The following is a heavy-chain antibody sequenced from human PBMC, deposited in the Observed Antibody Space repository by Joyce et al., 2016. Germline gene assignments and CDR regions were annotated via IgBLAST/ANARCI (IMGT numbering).Heavy chain of an antibody. Sequence: EEQLVESGGGLVKPGGSLRLSCAASGFTFDSYSINWVRQAPGKGLEWVSSISSSGSNIYYVGSVKGRFTISRDNAKKSLYLQMNSLRDEDAAVYYCARARVTMLRGVIPHFDLWGQGTLVTVSS. J-gene: IGHJ4*02. CDR1: GFTFDSYS. CDR2: ISSSGSNI. V-gene: IGHV3-21*02. D-gene: IGHD3-10*01. CDR3: ARARVTMLRGVIPHFDL.